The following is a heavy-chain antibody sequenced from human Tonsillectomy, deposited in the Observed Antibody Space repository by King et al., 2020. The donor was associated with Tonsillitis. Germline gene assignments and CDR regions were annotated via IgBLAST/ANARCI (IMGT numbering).Heavy chain of an antibody. D-gene: IGHD7-27*01. Sequence: VQLVESGGGLVQPGGSLRVSCAASGFTFSSYAMSWVRQAPGKGLEWVSAISGSDDSTYCADSVKGRFTIPRDNSNNTLYLQMNSLRAEDTAVYYCATTMGKAGGYYFGYWGQGTRVTVSS. J-gene: IGHJ4*02. CDR1: GFTFSSYA. V-gene: IGHV3-23*04. CDR3: ATTMGKAGGYYFGY. CDR2: ISGSDDST.